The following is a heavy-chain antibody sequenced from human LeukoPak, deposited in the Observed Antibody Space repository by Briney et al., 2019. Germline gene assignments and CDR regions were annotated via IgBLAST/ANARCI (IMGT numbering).Heavy chain of an antibody. CDR3: ASWRGSGSGSFSGPLDY. CDR2: VSSDGSSK. J-gene: IGHJ4*02. V-gene: IGHV3-30-3*01. Sequence: GSLRLSCAASGFTFSRPPMHWVRQAPGKGLEWVALVSSDGSSKYYGDSVKGRFIISRDSSENMLHLQMNSLRAEDTAVYYCASWRGSGSGSFSGPLDYWGQGTLVTVSS. CDR1: GFTFSRPP. D-gene: IGHD3-10*01.